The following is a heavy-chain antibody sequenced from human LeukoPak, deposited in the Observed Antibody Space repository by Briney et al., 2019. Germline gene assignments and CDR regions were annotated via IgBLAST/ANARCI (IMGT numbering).Heavy chain of an antibody. V-gene: IGHV3-30*18. CDR2: ISYAGGTK. J-gene: IGHJ3*02. D-gene: IGHD4-23*01. CDR1: GFTFSSNG. CDR3: AKDSSRTYTVADDAFDI. Sequence: GGSLRLSCAASGFTFSSNGMHWVRQAPGKGLEWVAVISYAGGTKYYADSVKGRFTISRDNFRNTLYLQMDSLGPEDTAVYYCAKDSSRTYTVADDAFDIWGQGTMVTVSS.